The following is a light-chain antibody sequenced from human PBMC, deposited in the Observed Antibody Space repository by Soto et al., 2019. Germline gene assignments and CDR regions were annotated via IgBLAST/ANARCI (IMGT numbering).Light chain of an antibody. CDR3: QQYNSYGLA. Sequence: DIQMTPSPSTLSASVVDRVTITCRASQSISSWLAWYQQKPGKAPKLLIYDASSLESGVPSRFSGSGSGTEFTLTISSLQPDDFATYYCQQYNSYGLAFGQGTKVDIK. J-gene: IGKJ1*01. CDR2: DAS. V-gene: IGKV1-5*01. CDR1: QSISSW.